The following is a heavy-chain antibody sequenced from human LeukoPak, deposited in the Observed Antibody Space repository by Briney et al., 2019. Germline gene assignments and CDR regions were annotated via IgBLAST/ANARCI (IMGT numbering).Heavy chain of an antibody. J-gene: IGHJ4*02. V-gene: IGHV1-3*01. Sequence: ASVKVSCKASGYTFTSYAMHWVRQAPGQRLEWMGWINAGNGSTKYSQKFQGRVTITRDTSASAACMELSSLRSEDTAVYYCARVPSSGWANFDYWGQGTLVTVSS. CDR3: ARVPSSGWANFDY. D-gene: IGHD6-19*01. CDR1: GYTFTSYA. CDR2: INAGNGST.